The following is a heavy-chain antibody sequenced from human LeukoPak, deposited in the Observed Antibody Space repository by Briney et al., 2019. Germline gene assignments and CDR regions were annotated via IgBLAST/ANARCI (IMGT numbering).Heavy chain of an antibody. CDR1: RGSISNYY. D-gene: IGHD5-24*01. CDR2: IYNSGST. Sequence: PSETLSLTCTVFRGSISNYYWSWIRQPPGKGLEWIGYIYNSGSTDYNPSLKSRVTISVDTSKNQFSLKLSSVTAADTAVYYCARETVEMATIGDYWGQGTLVTVSS. V-gene: IGHV4-4*08. CDR3: ARETVEMATIGDY. J-gene: IGHJ4*02.